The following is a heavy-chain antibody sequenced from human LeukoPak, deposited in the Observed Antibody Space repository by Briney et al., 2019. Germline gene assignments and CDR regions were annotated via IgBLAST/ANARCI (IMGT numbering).Heavy chain of an antibody. Sequence: SQTLSLTCAISGDSVSSNSAAWNWIRQSPSRGLEWLGRTYYRSKWYSEYAVSVKSRVTINADTSKNQFSLHLNSVTPEDTALYYCARSYGAGRILGYWGQGTLVTVSS. V-gene: IGHV6-1*01. CDR1: GDSVSSNSAA. CDR2: TYYRSKWYS. D-gene: IGHD3-10*01. CDR3: ARSYGAGRILGY. J-gene: IGHJ4*02.